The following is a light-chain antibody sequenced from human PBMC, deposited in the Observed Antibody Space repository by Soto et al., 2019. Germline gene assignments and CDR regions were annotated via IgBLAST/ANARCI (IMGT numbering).Light chain of an antibody. CDR3: CSYAGRYSLDV. CDR1: SSDVGGYNY. CDR2: DVS. V-gene: IGLV2-11*01. Sequence: QSVLTQPRSVSGSPGQSVTISCTGTSSDVGGYNYVSWYQQHPGKAPKVMIYDVSKRPSGVPDRFSGSKSGNTASLTISGLQAEDEADYYCCSYAGRYSLDVFGTGTKLTVL. J-gene: IGLJ1*01.